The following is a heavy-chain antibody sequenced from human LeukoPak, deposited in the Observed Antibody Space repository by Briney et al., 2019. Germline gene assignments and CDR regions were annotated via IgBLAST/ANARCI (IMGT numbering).Heavy chain of an antibody. V-gene: IGHV4-34*01. Sequence: PSETLSLTCAVYGGSFSGYYWSWIRQPPGKGLEWIGEINHSGSTNYNPSLKSRVTISVDTSKNQFSLKLSSVTAADTAVYYCARGSGFYDYVWGSYRHPHFDYWGQGTLVTVSS. D-gene: IGHD3-16*02. CDR3: ARGSGFYDYVWGSYRHPHFDY. CDR1: GGSFSGYY. CDR2: INHSGST. J-gene: IGHJ4*02.